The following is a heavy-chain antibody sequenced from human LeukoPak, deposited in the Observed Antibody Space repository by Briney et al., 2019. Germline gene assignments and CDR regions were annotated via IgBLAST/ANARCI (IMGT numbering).Heavy chain of an antibody. Sequence: GESLKISCKGSGYSFTSYWIGWVRQIPGKGLELMRIIYPCDSDTRYSPSFQGQVTISADKSISTAYLQWSSMKASDTAMYYCARLSGALLWFGESTRPYYFDYWGQGTLVTVSS. D-gene: IGHD3-10*01. CDR2: IYPCDSDT. V-gene: IGHV5-51*01. CDR3: ARLSGALLWFGESTRPYYFDY. J-gene: IGHJ4*02. CDR1: GYSFTSYW.